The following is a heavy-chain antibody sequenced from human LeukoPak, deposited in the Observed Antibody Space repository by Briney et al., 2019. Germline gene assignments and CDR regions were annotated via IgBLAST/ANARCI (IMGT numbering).Heavy chain of an antibody. V-gene: IGHV1-46*01. J-gene: IGHJ5*02. CDR1: GYTFTSYY. CDR2: INPSGGST. CDR3: ARDGLTGTTGDWFDP. D-gene: IGHD1-7*01. Sequence: ASVKVSCKASGYTFTSYYMHWVRQAPGQGLEWMGIINPSGGSTSYAQKFQGRVTMTRDTSTSTVYMELSSLRSDDTAVYYCARDGLTGTTGDWFDPWGQGTLVTVSS.